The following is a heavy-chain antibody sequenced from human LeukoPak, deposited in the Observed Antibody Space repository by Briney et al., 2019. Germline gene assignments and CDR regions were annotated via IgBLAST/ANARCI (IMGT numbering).Heavy chain of an antibody. V-gene: IGHV4-59*08. D-gene: IGHD6-13*01. J-gene: IGHJ4*02. CDR1: GGSISSYY. Sequence: SETLSLTCTVSGGSISSYYWSWIRQPPGKGLEWIGYIYYSGSTNYNPSLKSRVTISVDTSKNQFSLKLSSVTAADTAVYYCARLEQQLAIDYWGQGTLVTVSS. CDR3: ARLEQQLAIDY. CDR2: IYYSGST.